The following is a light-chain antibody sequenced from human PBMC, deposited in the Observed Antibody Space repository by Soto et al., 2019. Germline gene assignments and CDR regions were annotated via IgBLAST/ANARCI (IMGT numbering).Light chain of an antibody. CDR3: QSYDSSLSGYV. CDR1: SSNIGAGYD. J-gene: IGLJ1*01. CDR2: GNS. Sequence: QSVLTQPPSVSGAPGQRVSISCTGSSSNIGAGYDVHWYQQLPGTAPKLLIYGNSNRPSGVPDRFSDSKSGTSASLAITGLQAEDEADYYCQSYDSSLSGYVFGTGTKVTVX. V-gene: IGLV1-40*01.